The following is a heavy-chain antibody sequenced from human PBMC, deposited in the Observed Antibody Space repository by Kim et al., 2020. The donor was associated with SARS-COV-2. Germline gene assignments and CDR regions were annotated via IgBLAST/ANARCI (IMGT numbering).Heavy chain of an antibody. V-gene: IGHV3-30*18. Sequence: GGSLRLSCAASGFTFSSYGMHWVRQAPGKGPEWVAVISYDGSNKNYADSVKGRFTISRDNSKNTLYPQMNSLRAEDTAVYYCAKDVSKGYSYGWNYYYYGMDVWGQGTTVTVSS. J-gene: IGHJ6*02. CDR2: ISYDGSNK. CDR1: GFTFSSYG. D-gene: IGHD5-18*01. CDR3: AKDVSKGYSYGWNYYYYGMDV.